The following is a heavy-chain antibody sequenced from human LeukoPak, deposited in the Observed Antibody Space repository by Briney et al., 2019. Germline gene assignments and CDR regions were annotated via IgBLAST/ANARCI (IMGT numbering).Heavy chain of an antibody. V-gene: IGHV4-34*01. Sequence: SETLSLTCAVYGGSFSGYYWSWIRQPPGKGLEWIGEINHSGSTNYNPSLKSRVTISVDTSKNQFSLKLSSVTAADTAVYYCARGHSEYYDILTGYPKSLYYYMDVWGKGTTVTVSS. D-gene: IGHD3-9*01. CDR3: ARGHSEYYDILTGYPKSLYYYMDV. CDR2: INHSGST. J-gene: IGHJ6*03. CDR1: GGSFSGYY.